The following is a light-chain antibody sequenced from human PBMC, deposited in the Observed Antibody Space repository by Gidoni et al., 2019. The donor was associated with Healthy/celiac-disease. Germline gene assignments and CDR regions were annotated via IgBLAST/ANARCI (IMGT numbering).Light chain of an antibody. CDR2: GAS. CDR1: QSVSSN. V-gene: IGKV3-15*01. J-gene: IGKJ1*01. Sequence: EIVMTKAPATLSVSPGERATLSCRASQSVSSNLAWYQPKPGQAPRLLIYGASTRATGVPARFSGSGSGTEFPLTISSLHSEDFAVYYCQQYNNWPPWTFXHXPKVEIK. CDR3: QQYNNWPPWT.